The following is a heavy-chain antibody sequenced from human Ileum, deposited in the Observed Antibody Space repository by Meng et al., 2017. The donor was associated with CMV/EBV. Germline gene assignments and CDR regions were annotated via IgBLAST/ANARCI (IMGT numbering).Heavy chain of an antibody. CDR2: IWFDESNK. D-gene: IGHD6-13*01. J-gene: IGHJ4*02. CDR1: GFNFRRNA. V-gene: IGHV3-33*06. Sequence: GGSLRLSCTASGFNFRRNAMHWVRQAPGKGLEWVAIIWFDESNKYYADSVKGRFTISRDNSKNMLYLQMNSLRAGDTAVYYCAKDGGGSSWDGFFDSWGQGSLVTVSS. CDR3: AKDGGGSSWDGFFDS.